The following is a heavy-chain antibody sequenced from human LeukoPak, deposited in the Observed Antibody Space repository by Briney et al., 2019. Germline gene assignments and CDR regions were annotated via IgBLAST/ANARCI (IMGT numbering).Heavy chain of an antibody. D-gene: IGHD3-10*01. CDR3: ARDCYGSGSYYQLGY. Sequence: ASVKASCKASGYTFTGYYMHWVRQAPGQGLEWMGWINPNSGGTKYAQKFQGRVTMTRDTSITTVYMELSSLRSDDTAVYYCARDCYGSGSYYQLGYWGQGTLVTVSS. CDR2: INPNSGGT. CDR1: GYTFTGYY. J-gene: IGHJ4*02. V-gene: IGHV1-2*02.